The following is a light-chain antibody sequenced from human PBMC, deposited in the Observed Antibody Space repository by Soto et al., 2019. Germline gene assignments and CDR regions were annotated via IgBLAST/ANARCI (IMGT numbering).Light chain of an antibody. Sequence: TQMTRSPSTLSASVGDRVTIICRASQYISTQLAWYQQKPGKAPKLLTSGAFSLESGVPSRFSGSGSGTEFTLTISSLQPDDFATYYCQQYYSYSTFGQGTKVDIK. CDR3: QQYYSYST. J-gene: IGKJ1*01. CDR2: GAF. V-gene: IGKV1-5*02. CDR1: QYISTQ.